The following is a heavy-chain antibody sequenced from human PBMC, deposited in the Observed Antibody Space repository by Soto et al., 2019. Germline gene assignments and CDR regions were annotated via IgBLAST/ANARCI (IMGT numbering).Heavy chain of an antibody. D-gene: IGHD2-2*01. J-gene: IGHJ6*02. CDR2: IYPGYSDT. CDR3: ARHISSFSYYYYAMDV. CDR1: GYTFTDYW. Sequence: GESLKISCNGSGYTFTDYWIGWVRQLPGKGLEWMGIIYPGYSDTRYSPSFQGHVTITVDKSTNTAYLQWNTLRASDTAMYYCARHISSFSYYYYAMDVWGQGTTVTVSS. V-gene: IGHV5-51*01.